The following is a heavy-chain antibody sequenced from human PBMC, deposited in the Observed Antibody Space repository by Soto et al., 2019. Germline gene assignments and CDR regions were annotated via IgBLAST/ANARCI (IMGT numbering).Heavy chain of an antibody. CDR3: ARVLRGYDYHPAVTYYYYGMDV. J-gene: IGHJ6*02. D-gene: IGHD5-12*01. Sequence: GGSLRLSCAASGFTFSSYWMHWVRQAPGKGLVWVSRINSDGSSTSYADSVKGRFTISRDNAKNTLYLQMNSLRAEDTAVYYCARVLRGYDYHPAVTYYYYGMDVWGQGTTVTVSS. CDR2: INSDGSST. V-gene: IGHV3-74*01. CDR1: GFTFSSYW.